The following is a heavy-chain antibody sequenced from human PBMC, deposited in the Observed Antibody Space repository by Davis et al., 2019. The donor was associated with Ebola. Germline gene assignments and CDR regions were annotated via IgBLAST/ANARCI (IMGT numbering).Heavy chain of an antibody. D-gene: IGHD3-3*01. CDR1: GGSISSYY. CDR2: IYTSGST. CDR3: ARVAIFGEYYYYYMDV. J-gene: IGHJ6*03. Sequence: PSETLSLTCTVSGGSISSYYWSWIRQPAGKGLEWIGRIYTSGSTNYNPSLKSRVTMSVDTSKNQFSLKLSSVTAADTAVYYCARVAIFGEYYYYYMDVWGKGTTVTVSS. V-gene: IGHV4-4*07.